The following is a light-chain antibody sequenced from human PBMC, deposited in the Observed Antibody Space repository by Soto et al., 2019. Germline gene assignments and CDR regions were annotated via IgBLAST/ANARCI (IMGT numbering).Light chain of an antibody. Sequence: DIQMTQSPSSLSASVGDRVTITCRASQDISNYLDWYQLKPGKVPKLLIYAASTLQSGVPSRFSGSGSGTDFTLTISSLQPEDVATYYCQKYNSALFTFGPGTKVDIK. CDR2: AAS. J-gene: IGKJ3*01. CDR3: QKYNSALFT. CDR1: QDISNY. V-gene: IGKV1-27*01.